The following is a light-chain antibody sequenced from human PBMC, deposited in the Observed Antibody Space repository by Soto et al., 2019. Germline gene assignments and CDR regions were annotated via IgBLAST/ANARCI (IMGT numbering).Light chain of an antibody. J-gene: IGLJ1*01. Sequence: QLVLTQPPSVSGAPGQRVTISCTGSSSNIGAHYDVHWYQQLPGTAPKLLIYGNSNRPSGVPDRFSGSKSGTSASLAITGLQAEDEADYYCSSYTSSSTYVFGTGTKLTVL. CDR3: SSYTSSSTYV. V-gene: IGLV1-40*01. CDR1: SSNIGAHYD. CDR2: GNS.